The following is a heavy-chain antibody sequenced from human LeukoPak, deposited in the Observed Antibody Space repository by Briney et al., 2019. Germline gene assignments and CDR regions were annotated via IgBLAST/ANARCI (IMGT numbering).Heavy chain of an antibody. CDR1: GGSISSSSYY. Sequence: SDPAPLTCTVSGGSISSSSYYGRWIRQPPGKGVEWIGCIYYSGSTSYTPSLKSRVTISVHTSKNQFSLKLSCVTAADTAVYYGTRQGVMRIYYFYCWGQGTLDTVSS. V-gene: IGHV4-39*01. J-gene: IGHJ4*02. D-gene: IGHD2-8*01. CDR2: IYYSGST. CDR3: TRQGVMRIYYFYC.